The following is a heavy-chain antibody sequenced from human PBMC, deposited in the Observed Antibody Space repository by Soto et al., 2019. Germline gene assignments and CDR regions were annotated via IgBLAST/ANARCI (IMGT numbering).Heavy chain of an antibody. D-gene: IGHD3-10*01. CDR1: GFTFGDYW. J-gene: IGHJ4*02. V-gene: IGHV3-7*05. Sequence: EVQLVESGGGLVQPGGSLRLSCAASGFTFGDYWMSWVRQAPGKGLECVANIKTDGSEKYYVDPVKGRFTISRDNAKNSLYLQMNSLRAKDTAVYYCASSMGRGGNDYWGQGTLVAVSS. CDR2: IKTDGSEK. CDR3: ASSMGRGGNDY.